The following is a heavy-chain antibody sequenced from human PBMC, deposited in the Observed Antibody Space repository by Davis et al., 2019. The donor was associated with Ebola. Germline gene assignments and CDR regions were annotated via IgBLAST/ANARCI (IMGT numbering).Heavy chain of an antibody. CDR3: AKVIIRHLVYYYGMDV. V-gene: IGHV3-30*19. Sequence: GESLKISCAASGFTFSSYGMHWVRQAPGKGLEWVAVISYDGSNKYYADSVKDRFTVSRDDSKNILYLQMNSLRAEDTAVYYCAKVIIRHLVYYYGMDVWGQGTTVTVSS. CDR1: GFTFSSYG. J-gene: IGHJ6*02. CDR2: ISYDGSNK. D-gene: IGHD3-3*01.